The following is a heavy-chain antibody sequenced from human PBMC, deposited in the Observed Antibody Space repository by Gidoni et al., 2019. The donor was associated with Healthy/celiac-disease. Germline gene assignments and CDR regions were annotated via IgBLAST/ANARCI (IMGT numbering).Heavy chain of an antibody. D-gene: IGHD6-19*01. CDR1: GFTFSSYD. CDR2: IGTAGYP. J-gene: IGHJ3*02. CDR3: ARGSGWSYAFDI. Sequence: EVQLVESGGGLVQPGGSLRLSCAASGFTFSSYDMHWVRHATGKGLEWGSAIGTAGYPYYPGSVKGRFTISRENAKNSLYLQMNSLRAGDTAVYYCARGSGWSYAFDIWGQGTMVTVSS. V-gene: IGHV3-13*05.